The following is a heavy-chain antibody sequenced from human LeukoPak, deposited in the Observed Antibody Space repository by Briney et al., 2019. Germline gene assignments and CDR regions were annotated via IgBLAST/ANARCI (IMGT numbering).Heavy chain of an antibody. CDR2: INQDERDR. CDR1: GFTFRSHW. J-gene: IGHJ4*02. CDR3: ARILHISGWSIDY. V-gene: IGHV3-7*01. D-gene: IGHD6-19*01. Sequence: GGSLRLSCAASGFTFRSHWMSWVRQAPGKGLEWVANINQDERDRYYVDSVKGRFTISRDNAKNSVYLQMNSLRAEDTAVYYCARILHISGWSIDYWGQGALVTVSS.